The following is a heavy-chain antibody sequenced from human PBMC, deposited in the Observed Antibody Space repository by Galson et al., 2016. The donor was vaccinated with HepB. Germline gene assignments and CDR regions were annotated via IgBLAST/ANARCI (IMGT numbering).Heavy chain of an antibody. Sequence: SLRLSCAASGINFNVAWMNWVRQVPGKGLEWVGRIRRQSDGGTSDYAAPVKGRIVITRDDSQNMLFLQMNSLKTEDTAVYYCVTGSGNYGFDFWGQGALVTVSS. J-gene: IGHJ4*02. CDR1: GINFNVAW. D-gene: IGHD1-26*01. V-gene: IGHV3-15*07. CDR3: VTGSGNYGFDF. CDR2: IRRQSDGGTS.